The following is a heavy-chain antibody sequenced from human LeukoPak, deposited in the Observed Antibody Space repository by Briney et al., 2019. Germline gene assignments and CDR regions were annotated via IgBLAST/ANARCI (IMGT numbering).Heavy chain of an antibody. V-gene: IGHV3-74*01. D-gene: IGHD4-17*01. CDR1: GFTLSSYW. CDR3: AREAFNYGDHYFDY. J-gene: IGHJ4*02. CDR2: MNSDGSST. Sequence: GGTLRLSCAASGFTLSSYWMRWVRQAPGKGLVWASRMNSDGSSTTYADSVKGRFTISRDNAKNALYLQMSSLRAEDTAVYHCAREAFNYGDHYFDYWGQGTLVTVSS.